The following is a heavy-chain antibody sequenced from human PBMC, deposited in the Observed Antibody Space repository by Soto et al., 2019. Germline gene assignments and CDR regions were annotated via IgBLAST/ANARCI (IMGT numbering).Heavy chain of an antibody. Sequence: QVQLVESGGGVVQPGRSLRLSCAGSRFTFSTYGMDWVRQAPGKGLEWVAVISYDGSNKYYADSVKGRFTISRDNSKNTLYLQMNSLRAEDTAVYYCAKDRMGAGVRGYFDYWGQGTLVTVSS. CDR2: ISYDGSNK. J-gene: IGHJ4*02. CDR3: AKDRMGAGVRGYFDY. CDR1: RFTFSTYG. D-gene: IGHD3-10*01. V-gene: IGHV3-30*18.